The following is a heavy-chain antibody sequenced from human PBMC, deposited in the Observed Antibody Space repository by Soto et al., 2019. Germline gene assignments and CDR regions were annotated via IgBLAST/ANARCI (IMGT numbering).Heavy chain of an antibody. Sequence: QSGGSLRLSCAASGFTFSSYSMSWVRQAPGKGLEWVSAISGNSVYIYYSDSVKGRFTITRDNSQNALYLQMNSLRAEDTAVYYCQGINRIMAPIDQRPYWGQGTLVTAPQ. J-gene: IGHJ4*02. CDR1: GFTFSSYS. D-gene: IGHD3-16*01. V-gene: IGHV3-23*01. CDR2: ISGNSVYI. CDR3: QGINRIMAPIDQRPY.